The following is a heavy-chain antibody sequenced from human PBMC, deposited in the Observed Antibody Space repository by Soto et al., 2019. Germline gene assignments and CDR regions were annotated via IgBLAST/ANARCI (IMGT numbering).Heavy chain of an antibody. J-gene: IGHJ4*02. V-gene: IGHV3-7*01. D-gene: IGHD1-26*01. Sequence: GALRLSCAASGFTFSSYWMSWVRQAPGKGLEWVANIKQDGSEKYYVDSVKGRFTISRDNAKNSLYLQMNSLRAEDTAVYYCARANSEPRHYFDYWGQGKLVTVSS. CDR2: IKQDGSEK. CDR3: ARANSEPRHYFDY. CDR1: GFTFSSYW.